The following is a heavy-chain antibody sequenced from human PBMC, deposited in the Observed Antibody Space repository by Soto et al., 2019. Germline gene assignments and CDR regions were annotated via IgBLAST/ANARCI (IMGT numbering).Heavy chain of an antibody. CDR3: ASERVAEMATGGYFDD. V-gene: IGHV1-69*01. CDR2: VIPLFGTP. CDR1: GGTFSDLA. Sequence: VHLVQSGTEVKKPGSSVKLSCKTSGGTFSDLAFSWVRQAPGQGLEWMGGVIPLFGTPNYAQSFQGRVTVIADDSSSTVHMALRSLRSEDPAVYYCASERVAEMATGGYFDDWGQGTMVTVSS. D-gene: IGHD5-12*01. J-gene: IGHJ4*02.